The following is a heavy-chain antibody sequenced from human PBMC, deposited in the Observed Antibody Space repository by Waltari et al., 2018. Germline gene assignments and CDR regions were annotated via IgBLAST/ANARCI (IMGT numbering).Heavy chain of an antibody. CDR3: ASEYYDFWSGYYTGYFDY. CDR2: IYTSGST. Sequence: QVQLQESGPGLVKPSQTLSLTCTVSGGSISSGSYYWSWIRQPAGQGLEWIGRIYTSGSTNYNPSLKSRVTISVDTSKNQFSLKLSSVTAADTAVYYCASEYYDFWSGYYTGYFDYWGQGTLVTVSS. J-gene: IGHJ4*02. D-gene: IGHD3-3*01. V-gene: IGHV4-61*02. CDR1: GGSISSGSYY.